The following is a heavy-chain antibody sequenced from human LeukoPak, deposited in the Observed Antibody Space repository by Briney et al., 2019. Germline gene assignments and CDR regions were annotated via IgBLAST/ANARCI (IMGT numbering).Heavy chain of an antibody. V-gene: IGHV3-73*01. CDR2: IRSKANSYAT. CDR3: TRYGDYPFDY. J-gene: IGHJ4*02. Sequence: GGSLRLSCAASGFTFSDSGMHWVRQASGKGLEWVGRIRSKANSYATAYAASVKGRFTISRDDSKNTAYLQMNSLKTEDTAVYYCTRYGDYPFDYWGQGTLVTVSS. CDR1: GFTFSDSG. D-gene: IGHD2-21*01.